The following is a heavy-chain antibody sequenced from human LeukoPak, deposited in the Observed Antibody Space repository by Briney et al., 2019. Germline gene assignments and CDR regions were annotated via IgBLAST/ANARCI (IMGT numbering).Heavy chain of an antibody. V-gene: IGHV3-23*01. CDR1: GFTFSSYA. CDR2: MSGSGGST. J-gene: IGHJ4*02. Sequence: PGGSLRLSCAASGFTFSSYAMSWVRQAPRKGLEWVSVMSGSGGSTYYADSVKGRFTISRDNSKNTLYLQMNSLRAEDTAVYYCAKVGAYNWNSGYFDSWGQGTLVTVSS. CDR3: AKVGAYNWNSGYFDS. D-gene: IGHD1-20*01.